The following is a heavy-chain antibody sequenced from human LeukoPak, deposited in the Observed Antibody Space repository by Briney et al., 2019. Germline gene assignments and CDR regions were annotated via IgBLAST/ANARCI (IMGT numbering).Heavy chain of an antibody. J-gene: IGHJ4*02. CDR2: SNTDGTVT. V-gene: IGHV3-74*01. D-gene: IGHD6-19*01. Sequence: GGALRLSCAASGFTFSKYWMLWVRQAPGKGLESVSRSNTDGTVTTYADSVKGRFTVSRDNADNTLLLQMNSVRDEDTAGYYCATKQWLAPPPDSWGQGTPVTVSS. CDR1: GFTFSKYW. CDR3: ATKQWLAPPPDS.